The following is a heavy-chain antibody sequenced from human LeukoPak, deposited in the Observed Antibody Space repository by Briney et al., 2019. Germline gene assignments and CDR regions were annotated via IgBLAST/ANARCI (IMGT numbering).Heavy chain of an antibody. J-gene: IGHJ6*02. D-gene: IGHD2/OR15-2a*01. Sequence: GGSLRLSCAASGFALSSHWMTWVRQVPGRGPEWVANVNRDGSETYYLDSVKGRFTISKDNAKNSLYLQMNSLRAEDTALYHCARSNGMDVWGQGTTVIVSS. CDR3: ARSNGMDV. V-gene: IGHV3-7*03. CDR2: VNRDGSET. CDR1: GFALSSHW.